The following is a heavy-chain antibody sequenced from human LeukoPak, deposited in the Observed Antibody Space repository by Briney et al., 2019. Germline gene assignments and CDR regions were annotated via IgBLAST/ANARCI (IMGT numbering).Heavy chain of an antibody. V-gene: IGHV3-23*01. CDR3: AKSHASIWNVYDY. J-gene: IGHJ4*02. CDR1: GFXFSSYA. CDR2: ISGSGDST. Sequence: PGGSLRLSCAASGFXFSSYAISWVRLPPGKGLEWVSAISGSGDSTYYADSVKGRFTISRDNSKNTLFLQMNSLRAEDTAVYYCAKSHASIWNVYDYWGQGTLVTVSS. D-gene: IGHD1-1*01.